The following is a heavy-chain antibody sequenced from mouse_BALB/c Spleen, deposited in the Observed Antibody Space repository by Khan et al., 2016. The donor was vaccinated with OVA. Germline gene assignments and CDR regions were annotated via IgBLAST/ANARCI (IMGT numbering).Heavy chain of an antibody. J-gene: IGHJ3*01. V-gene: IGHV5-6*01. CDR3: ASHLTGSFAY. CDR2: INRDGYYI. Sequence: VQLKQSGGDLVRPGGSLKLSCATSGFTFSAYGMSWVRQSPDKRLEWVATINRDGYYIYYPDSLKGRFIISRVTAKNTLYLQMRSLKSEDTAMYYCASHLTGSFAYWGQGTLVTVSA. D-gene: IGHD4-1*01. CDR1: GFTFSAYG.